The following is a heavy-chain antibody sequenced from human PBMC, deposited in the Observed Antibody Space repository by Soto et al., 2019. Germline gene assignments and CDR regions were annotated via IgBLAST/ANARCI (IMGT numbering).Heavy chain of an antibody. CDR2: VYHSGST. J-gene: IGHJ5*02. Sequence: QVQLQESGPGLVKPSETLSLTCTVSGDSVSSGTYYWSWIRQPSGKGLEWIGNVYHSGSTKYNPSLKSPVTISGDTSRNQFSRELNFVTAADTAVYYCARVSFYYDTSGYGVGWFDPWGQGALVTVSA. CDR1: GDSVSSGTYY. D-gene: IGHD3-22*01. V-gene: IGHV4-61*01. CDR3: ARVSFYYDTSGYGVGWFDP.